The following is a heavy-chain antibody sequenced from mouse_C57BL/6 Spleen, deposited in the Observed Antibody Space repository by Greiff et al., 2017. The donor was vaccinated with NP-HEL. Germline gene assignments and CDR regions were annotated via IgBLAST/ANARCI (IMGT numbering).Heavy chain of an antibody. J-gene: IGHJ4*01. CDR1: GYTFTSYW. CDR3: ARPAQALYYYAMDY. V-gene: IGHV1-52*01. Sequence: QVQLQQPGAELVRPGSSVKLSCKASGYTFTSYWMHWVKQRPIQGLEWIGNIDPSDSETHYNQKFKDKATLTVDKSSSTAYMQLSSLTSEDSAVYYCARPAQALYYYAMDYWGQGTSVTVSS. CDR2: IDPSDSET. D-gene: IGHD3-2*02.